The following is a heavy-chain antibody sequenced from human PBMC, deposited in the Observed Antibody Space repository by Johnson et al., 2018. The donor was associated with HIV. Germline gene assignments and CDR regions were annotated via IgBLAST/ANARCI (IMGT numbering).Heavy chain of an antibody. CDR3: ARGLGEGLVIPGPDGYDI. J-gene: IGHJ3*02. D-gene: IGHD6-19*01. CDR2: IYRGGTT. Sequence: VQLVESGGGLVKPGGSLRLSCAASGFTFSDYYMSWVRLAPGKGLESVSVIYRGGTTYYADSVKCRFTISRDNAKNSLYLQMHSLRAEDTALYYCARGLGEGLVIPGPDGYDIWGQGTMVTVSS. V-gene: IGHV3-66*01. CDR1: GFTFSDYY.